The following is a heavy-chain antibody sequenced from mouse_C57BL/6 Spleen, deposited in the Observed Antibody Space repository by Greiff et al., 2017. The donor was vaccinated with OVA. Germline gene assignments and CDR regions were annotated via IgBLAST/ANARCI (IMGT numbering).Heavy chain of an antibody. V-gene: IGHV1-9*01. Sequence: QVQLKESGAELMKPGASVKLSCKATGYTFTGYWIEWVKQRPGHGLEWIGEILPGSGSTNYNEKFKGKATFTADTSSNTAYMQLSSLTTEDSAIYYCARPPYYYGSSYWYFDVWGTGTTVTVSS. J-gene: IGHJ1*03. CDR1: GYTFTGYW. D-gene: IGHD1-1*01. CDR2: ILPGSGST. CDR3: ARPPYYYGSSYWYFDV.